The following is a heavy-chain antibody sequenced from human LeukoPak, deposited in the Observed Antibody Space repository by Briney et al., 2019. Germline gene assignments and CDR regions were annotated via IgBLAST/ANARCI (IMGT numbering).Heavy chain of an antibody. Sequence: SVKVSCKASGGTFSSYAISWVRQAPGQGLEWMGGIIPIFGTANYAQKFQGRVMITADESTSTAYMELSSLRSEDTAVYYCARGVGDYALLQAFDIWGQGTMVTVSS. CDR2: IIPIFGTA. CDR1: GGTFSSYA. D-gene: IGHD3-16*01. V-gene: IGHV1-69*13. CDR3: ARGVGDYALLQAFDI. J-gene: IGHJ3*02.